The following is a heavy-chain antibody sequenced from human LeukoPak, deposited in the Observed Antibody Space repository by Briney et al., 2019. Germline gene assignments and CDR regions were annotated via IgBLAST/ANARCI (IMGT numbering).Heavy chain of an antibody. J-gene: IGHJ4*02. CDR2: MQPDGGEK. D-gene: IGHD3-10*01. CDR3: ARETPYGSLTFDY. Sequence: GGSLRLSCAASGVTFISYWMSWVRQAPGKGLEWVTNMQPDGGEKYYVDSVKGRFTISRDNAKNSLYLQMNSLRAEDTAVYYCARETPYGSLTFDYWGQATRVTVSS. CDR1: GVTFISYW. V-gene: IGHV3-7*03.